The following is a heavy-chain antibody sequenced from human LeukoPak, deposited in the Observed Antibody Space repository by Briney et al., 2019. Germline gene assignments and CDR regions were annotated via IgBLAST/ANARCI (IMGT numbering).Heavy chain of an antibody. Sequence: GGSLRLSCSASGFTFSDYSMHWVRQAPGKGLEYVSAISSNGGSTYYASSVKDRFTISRDNSKNTLYLQMGSLRTEDMAVYYCARVAARVSLDYWGQGTLVTVSS. CDR1: GFTFSDYS. V-gene: IGHV3-64*01. D-gene: IGHD2-15*01. CDR2: ISSNGGST. J-gene: IGHJ4*02. CDR3: ARVAARVSLDY.